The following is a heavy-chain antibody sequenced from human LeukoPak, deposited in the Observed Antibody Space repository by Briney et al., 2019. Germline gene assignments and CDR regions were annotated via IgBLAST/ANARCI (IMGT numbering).Heavy chain of an antibody. D-gene: IGHD6-19*01. CDR1: GFTVNEKY. CDR3: ASWEGIAVSGHFDH. CDR2: IYRDGRT. Sequence: HPGGSLRLSCAVSGFTVNEKYMSWVRQSPGKGLEWVAAIYRDGRTYYADSVRGRFTISRDTSKNTVFLRMNSLRVEDTAMYYCASWEGIAVSGHFDHWAQGTLVTVSS. J-gene: IGHJ4*02. V-gene: IGHV3-66*01.